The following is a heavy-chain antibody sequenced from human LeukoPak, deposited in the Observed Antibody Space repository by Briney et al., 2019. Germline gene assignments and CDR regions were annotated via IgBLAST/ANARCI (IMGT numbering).Heavy chain of an antibody. D-gene: IGHD3-22*01. CDR1: GYTFVTYG. CDR3: ARAHYDSSGYYYYGMDV. V-gene: IGHV1-69*13. J-gene: IGHJ6*02. Sequence: SVKVSCKASGYTFVTYGISWVRQAPGQGLEWMGGIIPIFGTANYAQKFQGRVTITADESTSTAYMELSSLRSEDTAVYYCARAHYDSSGYYYYGMDVWGQGTTVTVSS. CDR2: IIPIFGTA.